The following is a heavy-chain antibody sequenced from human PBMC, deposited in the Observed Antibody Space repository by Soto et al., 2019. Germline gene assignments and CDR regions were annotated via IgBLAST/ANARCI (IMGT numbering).Heavy chain of an antibody. Sequence: GGSLRLSCAASGLTFSSSGMDLVRQAPGKGLEWVSSISSSSGYIYYTDSVKGRFTISRDNAKNSLYLQMNSLRAEDTAVYYCARETTYYMDVWGKGTTVTVSS. CDR2: ISSSSGYI. D-gene: IGHD1-1*01. CDR3: ARETTYYMDV. V-gene: IGHV3-21*01. CDR1: GLTFSSSG. J-gene: IGHJ6*03.